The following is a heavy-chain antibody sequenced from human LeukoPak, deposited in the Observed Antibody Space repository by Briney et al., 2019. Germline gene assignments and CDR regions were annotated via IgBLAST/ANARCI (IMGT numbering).Heavy chain of an antibody. CDR3: VRESQQLILGILDY. J-gene: IGHJ4*02. V-gene: IGHV3-7*01. Sequence: GGSLRLSCAASGFTFSSDWMSWVRQAPGKGLEWVAALKQDGSAKYYLDSVKGRFTISRDNAKNSLYLQMNSLRAEDTAVYYCVRESQQLILGILDYWGQGTLVTVSS. CDR1: GFTFSSDW. D-gene: IGHD6-13*01. CDR2: LKQDGSAK.